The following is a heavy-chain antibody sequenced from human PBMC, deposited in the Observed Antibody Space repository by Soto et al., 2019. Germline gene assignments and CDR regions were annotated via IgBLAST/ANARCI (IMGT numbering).Heavy chain of an antibody. Sequence: ASVKVSCMASGYTFTSYGISWVRQAPGQGLEWMGWISAYNGNTNYAQKLQGRVTMTTDTSTSTAYMELRSLRSDDTAVYYCARHQGYCSSTSCYLREDNWFDPWGQGTLVTVSS. CDR3: ARHQGYCSSTSCYLREDNWFDP. CDR1: GYTFTSYG. V-gene: IGHV1-18*01. D-gene: IGHD2-2*01. CDR2: ISAYNGNT. J-gene: IGHJ5*02.